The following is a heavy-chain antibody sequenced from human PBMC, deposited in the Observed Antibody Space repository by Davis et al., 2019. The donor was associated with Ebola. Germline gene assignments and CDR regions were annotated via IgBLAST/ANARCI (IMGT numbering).Heavy chain of an antibody. CDR3: AKDDLSGGYNLYRFDH. CDR2: ISYDGSNK. J-gene: IGHJ4*02. D-gene: IGHD5-24*01. V-gene: IGHV3-30*18. Sequence: GESLKISCAASGFTFSSYGMHWVRQVPGKGLEWVAVISYDGSNKYYADSVKGRFTISRDNAKNSLYLQMNSLRAEDTAVYYCAKDDLSGGYNLYRFDHWGQGTLVTVSS. CDR1: GFTFSSYG.